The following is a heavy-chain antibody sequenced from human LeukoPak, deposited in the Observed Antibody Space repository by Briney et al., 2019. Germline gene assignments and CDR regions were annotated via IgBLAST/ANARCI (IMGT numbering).Heavy chain of an antibody. J-gene: IGHJ4*02. CDR1: GFFFTTYG. D-gene: IGHD6-19*01. CDR2: KSRDESNK. CDR3: AKYNSGLEY. V-gene: IGHV3-30*18. Sequence: GGSLRLSCAASGFFFTTYGIHWVRQAPGKGLEWVAVKSRDESNKYYGDSVKGRFTISRDNSKNTLYLQMNSLETEDTAVYYCAKYNSGLEYWGQGTLVTVSS.